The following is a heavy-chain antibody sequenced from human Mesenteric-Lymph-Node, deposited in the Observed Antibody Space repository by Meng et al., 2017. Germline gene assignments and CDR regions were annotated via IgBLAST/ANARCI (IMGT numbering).Heavy chain of an antibody. CDR2: IYTSGST. D-gene: IGHD3-9*01. CDR3: ARDYDILTGYYENDAFDI. CDR1: GGSISSYY. Sequence: SETLSLTCTVSGGSISSYYWSWIRQPAGKGLEWIGRIYTSGSTNYNPSLKSRVTMSVDTSKNQFSLKLSSVTAADTAVYYCARDYDILTGYYENDAFDIWGQGTMVTFSS. V-gene: IGHV4-4*07. J-gene: IGHJ3*02.